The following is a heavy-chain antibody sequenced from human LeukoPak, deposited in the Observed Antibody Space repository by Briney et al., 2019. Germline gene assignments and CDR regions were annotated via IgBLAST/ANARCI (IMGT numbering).Heavy chain of an antibody. J-gene: IGHJ4*02. D-gene: IGHD6-13*01. CDR2: IWYDGSNK. Sequence: GGSLRLSCAASGFTFSSYGMHWVRQAPGKGLEWVAVIWYDGSNKYYADSVKGRFTISRDNAKNSLYLQMNSLRAEDTAVYYCASPRMSSSWSIDYWGQGTQVTVSS. V-gene: IGHV3-33*03. CDR1: GFTFSSYG. CDR3: ASPRMSSSWSIDY.